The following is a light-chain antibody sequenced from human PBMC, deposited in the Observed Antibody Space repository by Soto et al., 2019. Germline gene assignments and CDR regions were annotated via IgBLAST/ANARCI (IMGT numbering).Light chain of an antibody. CDR1: SSDVGSYNL. CDR3: CSYARGSTVV. J-gene: IGLJ3*02. Sequence: QSALTQPASVSGSPGQSITISCTGTSSDVGSYNLVSWYQQHPGKAPKLMIYEDSKRPSGVSNRFFGSKSGNTASLTISGLQAEDEADYFCCSYARGSTVVLGGGTKLTVL. CDR2: EDS. V-gene: IGLV2-23*01.